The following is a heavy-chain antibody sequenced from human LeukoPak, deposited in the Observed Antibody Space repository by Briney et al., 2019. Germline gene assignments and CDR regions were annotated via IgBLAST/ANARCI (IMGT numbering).Heavy chain of an antibody. Sequence: PSETLSLTCAVSGGSISSGGYSWSWIRQPPGKGLEWIGYIYHSGSTYYNPSLKSRVTISVDRSKNQFSLKLSSVTAADTAVYYCARALGNAFDIWGQGTMVTVSS. CDR2: IYHSGST. CDR3: ARALGNAFDI. V-gene: IGHV4-30-2*01. CDR1: GGSISSGGYS. J-gene: IGHJ3*02. D-gene: IGHD3-10*01.